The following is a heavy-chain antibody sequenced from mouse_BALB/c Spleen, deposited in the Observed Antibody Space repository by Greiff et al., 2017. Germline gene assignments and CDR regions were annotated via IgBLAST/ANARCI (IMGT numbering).Heavy chain of an antibody. V-gene: IGHV5-6-5*01. J-gene: IGHJ4*01. CDR3: ARGNYYGSSLWDY. CDR1: GFTFSSYA. CDR2: ISSGGST. Sequence: EVKLVESGGGLVKPGGSLKLSCAASGFTFSSYAMSWVRQTPEKRLEWVASISSGGSTYYPDSVKGRFTISRDNARNILYLQMSSLRSEDTAMYYCARGNYYGSSLWDYWGQGTSVTVSS. D-gene: IGHD1-1*01.